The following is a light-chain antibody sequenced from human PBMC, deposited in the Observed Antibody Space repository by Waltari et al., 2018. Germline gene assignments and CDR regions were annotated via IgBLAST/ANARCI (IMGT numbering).Light chain of an antibody. V-gene: IGLV2-23*01. J-gene: IGLJ3*02. Sequence: HSALTQPASVSGSPGQSITISCTATRSAVVSYNLVSWYQQHPGKAPKLMIYEGSKRPSGVSNRFSGSKSGNTASLTISGLQAEDEADYYCCSYAGRVFGGGTKLTVL. CDR2: EGS. CDR1: RSAVVSYNL. CDR3: CSYAGRV.